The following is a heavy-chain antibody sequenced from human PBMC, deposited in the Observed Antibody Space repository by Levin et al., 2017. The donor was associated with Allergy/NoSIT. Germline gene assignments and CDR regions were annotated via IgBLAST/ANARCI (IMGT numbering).Heavy chain of an antibody. CDR3: ARDEMVHEIQYYYGIDV. CDR2: IYYSGST. CDR1: GGSISSSSYY. Sequence: SETLSLTCTVSGGSISSSSYYWGWIRQPPGKGLEWIGNIYYSGSTYYNPSLKSRVTISVDTSKNQFSLKVSSVTAADTAVYYCARDEMVHEIQYYYGIDVWGQGTTVTVSS. J-gene: IGHJ6*02. D-gene: IGHD2-8*01. V-gene: IGHV4-39*07.